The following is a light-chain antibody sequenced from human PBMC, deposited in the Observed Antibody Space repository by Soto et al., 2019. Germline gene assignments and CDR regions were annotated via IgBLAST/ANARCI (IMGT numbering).Light chain of an antibody. Sequence: DIQMTQSPSSLSASIGDSVTIACRASQNIGNYLNWFQQKPGKAPKLLVYAASTLQSGVPSRFTGSGSGTDFSLTISSLQPEDFATYFCQQSHTSPRTFGPGTRVEI. CDR2: AAS. CDR1: QNIGNY. J-gene: IGKJ1*01. CDR3: QQSHTSPRT. V-gene: IGKV1-39*01.